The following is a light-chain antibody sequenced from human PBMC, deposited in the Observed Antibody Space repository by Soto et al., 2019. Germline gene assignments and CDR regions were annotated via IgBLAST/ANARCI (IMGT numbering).Light chain of an antibody. V-gene: IGLV2-14*01. Sequence: QSVLTQPASVSGSPGQAVTICCTGNSSDVGGYNYVSWYQQHPGKAPKLMIYAVTDRPSGVSSRFSGSKSGNTASLSISGLQAEDEADYYCSSYTSSSTLFGTGTKV. CDR1: SSDVGGYNY. CDR2: AVT. CDR3: SSYTSSSTL. J-gene: IGLJ1*01.